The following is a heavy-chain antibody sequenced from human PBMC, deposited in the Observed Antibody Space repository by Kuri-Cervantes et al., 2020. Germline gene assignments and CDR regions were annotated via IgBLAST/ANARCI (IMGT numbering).Heavy chain of an antibody. D-gene: IGHD4/OR15-4a*01. CDR1: GVTFSSYA. J-gene: IGHJ6*03. CDR2: INPNSGGT. V-gene: IGHV1-2*04. Sequence: ASGKVSCKASGVTFSSYAISWVRQAPGQGLEWMGWINPNSGGTNYAQKFQGWVTMTRDTSISTAYMELSRLISDDTAVYYCARGPMVTTDYYYYYMDVWGKGTTVTVSS. CDR3: ARGPMVTTDYYYYYMDV.